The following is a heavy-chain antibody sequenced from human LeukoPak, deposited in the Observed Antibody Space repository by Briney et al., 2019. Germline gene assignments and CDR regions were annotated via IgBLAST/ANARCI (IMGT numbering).Heavy chain of an antibody. CDR2: ISWNSGSI. V-gene: IGHV3-9*01. Sequence: PGGSLRLSCAASGFTFDDYAMHWVRQAPGKGLEWVSGISWNSGSIGYADSVKGRFTISRDNAKNSLYLQMNSLRAEDTALYYCAKGYGSGSYVIDYWGQGTLVTVSS. CDR1: GFTFDDYA. CDR3: AKGYGSGSYVIDY. J-gene: IGHJ4*02. D-gene: IGHD3-10*01.